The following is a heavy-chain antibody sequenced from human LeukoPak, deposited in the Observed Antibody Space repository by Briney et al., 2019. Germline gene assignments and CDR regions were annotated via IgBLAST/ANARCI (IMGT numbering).Heavy chain of an antibody. CDR2: IIPIFGTA. Sequence: SVKVSCKASGGTFSSYAISWVRQAPGQGLEWMGGIIPIFGTANYAQKFQGRVTITTDESTRTAYMELSSLRSEDTAVYYCARGSDEMVTRTDYYYYYMDVWGKGTTVTVSS. J-gene: IGHJ6*03. CDR1: GGTFSSYA. D-gene: IGHD5-24*01. V-gene: IGHV1-69*05. CDR3: ARGSDEMVTRTDYYYYYMDV.